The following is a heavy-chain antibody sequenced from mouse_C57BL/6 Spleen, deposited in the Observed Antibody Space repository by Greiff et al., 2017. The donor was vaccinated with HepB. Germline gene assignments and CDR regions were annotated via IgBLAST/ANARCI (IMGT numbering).Heavy chain of an antibody. CDR1: GFTFSSYA. D-gene: IGHD1-1*01. Sequence: EVKLVESGGGLVKPGGSLKLSCAASGFTFSSYAMSWVRQTPEKRLEWVATISDGGSYTYYPDNVKGRFTISRDNAKNNLYLQMSHLKSEDTAMYYCARDRGGYYGSSYFDYWGQGTTLTVSS. CDR3: ARDRGGYYGSSYFDY. J-gene: IGHJ2*01. V-gene: IGHV5-4*01. CDR2: ISDGGSYT.